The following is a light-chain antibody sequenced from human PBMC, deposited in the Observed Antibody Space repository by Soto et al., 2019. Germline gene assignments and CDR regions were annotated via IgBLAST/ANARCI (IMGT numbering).Light chain of an antibody. V-gene: IGKV1-13*02. CDR3: QQFNSYPIT. Sequence: AIQLTQSPSSLSASLGATDTINCRASQGITAALAWYQQTPGQAPKLLISIASSLEHGVPSRFSGSRSGTDITLTITNLHPEDFATYYFQQFNSYPITFGQGARLEIK. CDR1: QGITAA. CDR2: IAS. J-gene: IGKJ5*01.